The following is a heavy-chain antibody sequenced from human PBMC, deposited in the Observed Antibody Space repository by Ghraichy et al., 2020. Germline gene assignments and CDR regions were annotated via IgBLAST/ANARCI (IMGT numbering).Heavy chain of an antibody. V-gene: IGHV4-39*01. CDR2: IHYRGST. Sequence: SETLSLTCTVSGGSLSSSGYYWGWIRQPPGKGLDWIGTIHYRGSTYYNPSLKSRVTISLDTSKNQFSLRLTSVTAADTAVYFCAGTLEYDNSHWFDPWGQGVLVTVSS. CDR3: AGTLEYDNSHWFDP. CDR1: GGSLSSSGYY. J-gene: IGHJ5*02. D-gene: IGHD1-1*01.